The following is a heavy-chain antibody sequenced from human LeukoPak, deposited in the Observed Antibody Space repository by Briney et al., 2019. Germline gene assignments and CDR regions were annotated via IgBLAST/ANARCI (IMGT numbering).Heavy chain of an antibody. Sequence: GGSLRLSCVASGFIFSDYEMNWVRQAPGKGLEYISYISGSGNTMNYADSVKGRFIISRDNAKNSLHLQTNSLRVEDTAFYYCAGDRPGTTYGFAHWGQGTLVTVSS. V-gene: IGHV3-48*03. CDR3: AGDRPGTTYGFAH. D-gene: IGHD1-14*01. CDR2: ISGSGNTM. CDR1: GFIFSDYE. J-gene: IGHJ5*02.